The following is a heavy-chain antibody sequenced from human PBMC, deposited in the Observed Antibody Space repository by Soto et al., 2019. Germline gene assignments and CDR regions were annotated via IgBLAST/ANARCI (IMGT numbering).Heavy chain of an antibody. CDR1: GYTFTIYW. CDR3: ARPANTVADHFDL. D-gene: IGHD4-17*01. CDR2: IYPSDSDT. Sequence: SLKISCQVSGYTFTIYWIGWVRQMPGKGLEWMGIIYPSDSDTRYSPSFQGQVTISADQSINTAYLQWDSLKASDTAIYYCARPANTVADHFDLWGQGTPVTVSS. V-gene: IGHV5-51*01. J-gene: IGHJ4*02.